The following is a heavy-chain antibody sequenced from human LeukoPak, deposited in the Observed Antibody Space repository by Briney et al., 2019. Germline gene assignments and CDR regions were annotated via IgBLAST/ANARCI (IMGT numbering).Heavy chain of an antibody. J-gene: IGHJ6*02. Sequence: GGSLRLSCAASGFTFSSYSLTWVRQAPGKGLEWVSYISSSGSTIYYADSVKGRFTISRDNAKNSLYLQMNSLRAEDTAVYYCARDSSSSRYYYYYGMDVWGQGTTVTVSS. CDR2: ISSSGSTI. D-gene: IGHD6-13*01. V-gene: IGHV3-48*04. CDR1: GFTFSSYS. CDR3: ARDSSSSRYYYYYGMDV.